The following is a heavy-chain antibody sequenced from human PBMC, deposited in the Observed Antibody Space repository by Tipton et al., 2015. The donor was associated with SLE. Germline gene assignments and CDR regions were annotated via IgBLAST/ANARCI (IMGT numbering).Heavy chain of an antibody. CDR3: ARGKADRRDDCYDSFDI. J-gene: IGHJ3*02. D-gene: IGHD2-21*02. CDR2: INHSGST. V-gene: IGHV4-34*01. CDR1: GGSFSGYY. Sequence: TLSLTCAVYGGSFSGYYWSWIRQHPGKGLEWIGEINHSGSTNYNPSIKSRVTISVDTSKNQLSLKMISVTAADTAVYFCARGKADRRDDCYDSFDICGQGTMVPISS.